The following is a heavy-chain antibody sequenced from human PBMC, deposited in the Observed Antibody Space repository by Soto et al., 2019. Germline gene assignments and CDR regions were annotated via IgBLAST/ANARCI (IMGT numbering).Heavy chain of an antibody. CDR3: ARQSSDWGQPRSTMDV. J-gene: IGHJ6*01. CDR1: GGSIRSSSYY. Sequence: SETLSLTCTVSGGSIRSSSYYWGWIRQPPGKGLEWIGSIYYSGSTYYNPSLKSRVTISVDTSKNQFSLKLSSVTAADTAVYYCARQSSDWGQPRSTMDVWGQGTTVTVSS. D-gene: IGHD7-27*01. V-gene: IGHV4-39*01. CDR2: IYYSGST.